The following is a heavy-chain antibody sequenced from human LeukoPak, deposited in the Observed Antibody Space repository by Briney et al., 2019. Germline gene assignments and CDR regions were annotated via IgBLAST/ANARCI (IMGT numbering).Heavy chain of an antibody. J-gene: IGHJ4*02. Sequence: GGSLRLSCAASGFTFSSYSMNWVRQAPGKGLEWVSSISSSSSYIYYADSVKGRFTISRDNAKNSLYLQMNSLRAEDTAVYYCARAKGVSTGYRPTDYWGQGTLVTVSS. V-gene: IGHV3-21*01. CDR2: ISSSSSYI. CDR3: ARAKGVSTGYRPTDY. D-gene: IGHD3-22*01. CDR1: GFTFSSYS.